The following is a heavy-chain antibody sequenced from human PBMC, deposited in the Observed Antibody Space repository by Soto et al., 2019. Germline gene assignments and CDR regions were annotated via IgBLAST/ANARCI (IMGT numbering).Heavy chain of an antibody. Sequence: SETLSLTCAVSGGSISSGGYSWSWIRQPPGKGLEWIGYISCSGSTCYNPSLKSRLIISVDTSQNQVSLKLASVTAADTAVYYCLTQGFGPLHGLVDVWGQGTTVTVSS. D-gene: IGHD3-10*01. CDR2: ISCSGST. J-gene: IGHJ6*02. CDR3: LTQGFGPLHGLVDV. V-gene: IGHV4-30-2*01. CDR1: GGSISSGGYS.